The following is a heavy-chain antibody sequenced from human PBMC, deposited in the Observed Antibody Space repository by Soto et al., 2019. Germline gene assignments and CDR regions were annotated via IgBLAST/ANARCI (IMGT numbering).Heavy chain of an antibody. Sequence: EVHLVESGGGLVQPGWSLRLSCAATRFTFGDYGMHWVRQPPGKGLEWVSGISRNGGSIGYADSVKGRFTISRDNAKNSLYLQMNSLKPEDTALYYCAKDMAGTTGAFDIWGQGTVVTVSS. CDR1: RFTFGDYG. CDR3: AKDMAGTTGAFDI. CDR2: ISRNGGSI. J-gene: IGHJ3*02. V-gene: IGHV3-9*01. D-gene: IGHD1-1*01.